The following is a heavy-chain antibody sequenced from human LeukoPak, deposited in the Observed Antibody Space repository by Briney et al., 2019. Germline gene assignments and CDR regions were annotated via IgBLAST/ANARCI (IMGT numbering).Heavy chain of an antibody. D-gene: IGHD3-10*01. Sequence: PSETLSLTCTVSGGSISSGDYYWSWIRRPPGKGLEWIGYIYYSGSTYYNPSLKSRVTISVDTSKNQFSLKLSSVTAADTAVYYCARVVDGSGTFLDYWGQGTLVTVSS. CDR2: IYYSGST. V-gene: IGHV4-30-4*08. CDR3: ARVVDGSGTFLDY. J-gene: IGHJ4*02. CDR1: GGSISSGDYY.